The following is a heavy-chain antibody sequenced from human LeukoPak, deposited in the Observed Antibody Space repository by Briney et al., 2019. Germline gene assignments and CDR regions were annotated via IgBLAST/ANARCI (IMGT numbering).Heavy chain of an antibody. J-gene: IGHJ5*02. CDR1: GYTFSTYD. V-gene: IGHV1-8*01. CDR2: MNPNSGNT. D-gene: IGHD3-10*01. CDR3: ARGPSRDYGSGSSRFDP. Sequence: GASVKVSCKASGYTFSTYDINWVRQVTGQGLEWMGWMNPNSGNTGYAQNIQGRVTMTRNTSINTAYMELSSLRSEDTAVYYCARGPSRDYGSGSSRFDPWGQGTLVTVSS.